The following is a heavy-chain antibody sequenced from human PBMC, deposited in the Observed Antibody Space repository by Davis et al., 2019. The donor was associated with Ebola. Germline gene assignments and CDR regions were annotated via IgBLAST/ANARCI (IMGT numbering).Heavy chain of an antibody. CDR3: ARVLEWPIRLGMDV. V-gene: IGHV3-53*04. CDR1: GFTVSSNY. D-gene: IGHD3-3*01. J-gene: IGHJ6*02. Sequence: GGSLRLSCAASGFTVSSNYMSWVRQAPGKGLEWVSVIYSGGSTYYADSVKGRFTISRHNSKNTLYLQMNSLRAEDTAVYYCARVLEWPIRLGMDVWGQGTTVTVSS. CDR2: IYSGGST.